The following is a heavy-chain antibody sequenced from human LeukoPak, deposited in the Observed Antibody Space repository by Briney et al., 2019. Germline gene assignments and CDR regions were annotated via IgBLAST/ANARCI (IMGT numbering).Heavy chain of an antibody. J-gene: IGHJ4*02. CDR1: GFTFDDYA. CDR2: ISWNSGSI. CDR3: ATSKFPDIVGAILDY. D-gene: IGHD1-26*01. V-gene: IGHV3-9*01. Sequence: PGRSLRLSCAASGFTFDDYAMHWVRHAPGKGLEWVSGISWNSGSIGYADSVKGRFTISRDNAKNSLYLQMNSLRAEDTALYYCATSKFPDIVGAILDYWGQGTLVTVSS.